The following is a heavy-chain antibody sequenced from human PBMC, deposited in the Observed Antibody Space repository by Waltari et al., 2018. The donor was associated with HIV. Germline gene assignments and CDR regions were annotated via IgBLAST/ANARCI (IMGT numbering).Heavy chain of an antibody. CDR2: IYYSGST. CDR3: AREGGGTYCSGGSCPLPGYWYGMDV. CDR1: GGSISSSSYY. D-gene: IGHD2-15*01. J-gene: IGHJ6*02. V-gene: IGHV4-39*02. Sequence: QLQLQESGPGLVKPSETLSLTCTVSGGSISSSSYYWGWIRQPPGKGLEWIGSIYYSGSTYYNPSLKIRVTISVDTSKNQFSLKLSSVTAADTAVYYCAREGGGTYCSGGSCPLPGYWYGMDVWGQGTTVTVSS.